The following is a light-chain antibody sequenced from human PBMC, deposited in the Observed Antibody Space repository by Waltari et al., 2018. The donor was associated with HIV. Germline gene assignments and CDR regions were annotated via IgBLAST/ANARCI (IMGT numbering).Light chain of an antibody. J-gene: IGKJ2*01. V-gene: IGKV3-15*01. Sequence: TQSPGTLFVSPGERPTPSCRASQSVGDNLAWYQSKSGQAPRLLLYGASTRATGVPGKFSGDGSGTNFTLTIDSVQSTDSAIYYCQHYDIWPYTFGRGT. CDR1: QSVGDN. CDR3: QHYDIWPYT. CDR2: GAS.